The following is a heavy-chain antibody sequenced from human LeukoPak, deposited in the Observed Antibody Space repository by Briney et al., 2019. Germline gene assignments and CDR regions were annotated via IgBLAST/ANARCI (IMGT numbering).Heavy chain of an antibody. J-gene: IGHJ4*02. CDR1: GDTVSSNSAA. V-gene: IGHV6-1*01. Sequence: SQTLSLTCAISGDTVSSNSAAWSWIRQSPSRGLEWLGRTYYRSKWYNDYAVSVRSRITAKADTSKNRFSLQLNSVTPEDTALYYCARGWGYCSGGSCHVFDSWGQGTLVIVSS. D-gene: IGHD2-15*01. CDR3: ARGWGYCSGGSCHVFDS. CDR2: TYYRSKWYN.